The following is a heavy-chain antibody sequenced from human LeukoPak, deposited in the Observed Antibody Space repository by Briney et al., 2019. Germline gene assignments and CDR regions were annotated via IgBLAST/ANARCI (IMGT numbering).Heavy chain of an antibody. Sequence: GGSLRLSCAASGFTFSSYCMNWVRQAPGKGLEWVSSISSSSSYIYYADSVKGRFTISRDNAKNSLYLQMNSLRAEDTAVYYCARVAYYYDSSGCDWGQGTLVTVSS. V-gene: IGHV3-21*01. CDR2: ISSSSSYI. D-gene: IGHD3-22*01. CDR3: ARVAYYYDSSGCD. CDR1: GFTFSSYC. J-gene: IGHJ4*02.